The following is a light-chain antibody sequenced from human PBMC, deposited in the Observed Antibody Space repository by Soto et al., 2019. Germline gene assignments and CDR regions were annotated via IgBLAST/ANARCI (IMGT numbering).Light chain of an antibody. J-gene: IGLJ2*01. V-gene: IGLV1-51*01. CDR2: DTD. CDR3: GTWDGSLNTQI. CDR1: SSNIGNNY. Sequence: QSVLTQPPSVSAAPGQKVTIPCSGSSSNIGNNYVSWYQQLPGTAPKLLIYDTDKRPSGIPDRFSGSKSGTSATLGITGLQTGDEADYYCGTWDGSLNTQIFGGGTKLTVL.